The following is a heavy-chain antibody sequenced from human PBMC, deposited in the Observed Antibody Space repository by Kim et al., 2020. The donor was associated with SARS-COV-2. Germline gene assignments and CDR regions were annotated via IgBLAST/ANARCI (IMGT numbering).Heavy chain of an antibody. J-gene: IGHJ4*02. CDR1: GFTFSSYG. CDR2: ISYDGSNK. V-gene: IGHV3-30*18. D-gene: IGHD3-3*01. CDR3: AKGITIFGVVTSPPDY. Sequence: GGSLRLSCAASGFTFSSYGMHWVRQAPGKGLEWVAVISYDGSNKYYADSVKGRFTISRYNSKNTLYLQMNSLRAEDTAVYYCAKGITIFGVVTSPPDYWGQGTLVTVSS.